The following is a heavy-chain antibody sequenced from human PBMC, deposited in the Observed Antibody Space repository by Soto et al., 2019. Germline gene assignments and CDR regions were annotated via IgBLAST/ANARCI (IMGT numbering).Heavy chain of an antibody. J-gene: IGHJ6*02. Sequence: EVQLVESGGGLVQPGGSLRLSCAASGFTVSSNYMSWVRQAPGKGLEWVSVIYSGGSTYYADSVKGRFSISRDNSKNTLDLQMDCQRGEDTAVDYCARGVLWFGESGGMDVGGRGTTVTVS. V-gene: IGHV3-66*01. CDR3: ARGVLWFGESGGMDV. CDR1: GFTVSSNY. D-gene: IGHD3-10*01. CDR2: IYSGGST.